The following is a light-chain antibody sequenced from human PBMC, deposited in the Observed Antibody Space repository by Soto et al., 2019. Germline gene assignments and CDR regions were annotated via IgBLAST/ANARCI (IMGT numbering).Light chain of an antibody. CDR3: QQRSNWPGT. Sequence: EIVLTQSPATLSSSPGERAILSCRASQSVGTYLAWYQQKPGQAPRLLIYDASNRATGIPARFGGSGSGTDFTLTINSLEPEDFAVYYCQQRSNWPGTFGPGTKVDIK. CDR2: DAS. V-gene: IGKV3-11*01. J-gene: IGKJ3*01. CDR1: QSVGTY.